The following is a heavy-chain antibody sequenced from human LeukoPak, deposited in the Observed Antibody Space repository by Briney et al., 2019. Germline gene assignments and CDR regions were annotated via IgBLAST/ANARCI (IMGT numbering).Heavy chain of an antibody. CDR1: GFTFSSYG. CDR2: ISGSGGST. CDR3: AKGSKLVVITRDHYMAV. D-gene: IGHD3-22*01. V-gene: IGHV3-23*01. Sequence: GGSLRLSCAASGFTFSSYGMSWVRQAPGKGLEWVSAISGSGGSTYYADSVKGRFTISRDNSKNTLYLQMNSLRAEDTAVYYCAKGSKLVVITRDHYMAVWGKGTTVT. J-gene: IGHJ6*03.